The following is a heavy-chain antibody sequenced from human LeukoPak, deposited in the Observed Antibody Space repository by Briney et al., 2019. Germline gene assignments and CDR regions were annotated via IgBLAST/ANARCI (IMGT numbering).Heavy chain of an antibody. Sequence: ASVKVSCKASGYTFTGYYMHWVRQAPGQGLEWMGWINPNSGGTNYARKFQGRVTMTRDTSISTAYMELSRLRSDDTAVYYCAREYYDFWSGYLGPWGQGTLVTVSS. CDR3: AREYYDFWSGYLGP. V-gene: IGHV1-2*02. J-gene: IGHJ5*02. CDR1: GYTFTGYY. D-gene: IGHD3-3*01. CDR2: INPNSGGT.